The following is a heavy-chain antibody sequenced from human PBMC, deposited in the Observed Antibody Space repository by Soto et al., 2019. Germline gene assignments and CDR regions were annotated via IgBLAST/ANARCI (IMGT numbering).Heavy chain of an antibody. Sequence: QVQLQESGPGLVKPSGTLSLTCAVSGASISSTNWWSWVRQFPGKGLEWIGEIFHDGRTNYNPSLKSLVTISVDKSKNHFSLEFTSVTAADTAIYYCAREGQELRDWGHGTLVTVSS. J-gene: IGHJ4*01. D-gene: IGHD6-13*01. V-gene: IGHV4-4*02. CDR1: GASISSTNW. CDR2: IFHDGRT. CDR3: AREGQELRD.